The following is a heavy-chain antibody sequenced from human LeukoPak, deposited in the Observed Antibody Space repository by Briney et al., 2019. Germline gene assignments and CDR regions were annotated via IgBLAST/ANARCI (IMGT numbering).Heavy chain of an antibody. Sequence: EASVKVSCKASGYTFTSYGISWVRQAPGQGLEWMGWISAYNGNTNYAQKLQGRVTTTTDTSTSTAYMELRSLRSDDTAVYYCARVTEYYGSGSYRDVFDIWGQGTMVTVS. CDR1: GYTFTSYG. J-gene: IGHJ3*02. CDR2: ISAYNGNT. CDR3: ARVTEYYGSGSYRDVFDI. D-gene: IGHD3-10*01. V-gene: IGHV1-18*01.